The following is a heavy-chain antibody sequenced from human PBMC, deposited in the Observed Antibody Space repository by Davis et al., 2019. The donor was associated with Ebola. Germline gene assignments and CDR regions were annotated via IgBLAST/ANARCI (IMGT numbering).Heavy chain of an antibody. V-gene: IGHV3-7*03. CDR3: ARGHSSSWYYFDY. J-gene: IGHJ4*02. CDR1: GFTFSHYW. D-gene: IGHD6-13*01. Sequence: PGGSLRLSCAASGFTFSHYWMSWVRQAPGKGPEWVAIINQDESEKYYVDSVKGRFTISRDNAKNSLYLQMNSLRAEDTAVYYCARGHSSSWYYFDYWGQGTLVTVSS. CDR2: INQDESEK.